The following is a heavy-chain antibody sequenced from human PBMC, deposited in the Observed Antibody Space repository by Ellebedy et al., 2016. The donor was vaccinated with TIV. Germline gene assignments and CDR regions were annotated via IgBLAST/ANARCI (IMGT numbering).Heavy chain of an antibody. D-gene: IGHD1-26*01. Sequence: GGSLRLXXAASGFTFSSYAMTWVRQAPGKGLEWVSGVTGSGTRTYYTDSVKGRFTISRDNAKNTLYLQMNSLRAEDTAVYYCTAILVGTTGRGSWGQGILVTVAS. CDR1: GFTFSSYA. CDR2: VTGSGTRT. CDR3: TAILVGTTGRGS. V-gene: IGHV3-23*01. J-gene: IGHJ5*02.